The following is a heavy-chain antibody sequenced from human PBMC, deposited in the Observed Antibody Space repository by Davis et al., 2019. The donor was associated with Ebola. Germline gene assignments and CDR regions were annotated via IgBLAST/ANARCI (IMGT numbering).Heavy chain of an antibody. CDR1: GYTFTGYY. CDR3: ASITLPTGTTKDDAFDI. J-gene: IGHJ3*02. Sequence: ASVKVSCKASGYTFTGYYMQWVRQAPGQGLEWMGWINPNSGGTNYAQKFQGRVTMTRDTSISTAYMELSRLRSDDTAVYYCASITLPTGTTKDDAFDIWGQGTMVTVSS. V-gene: IGHV1-2*02. D-gene: IGHD1-1*01. CDR2: INPNSGGT.